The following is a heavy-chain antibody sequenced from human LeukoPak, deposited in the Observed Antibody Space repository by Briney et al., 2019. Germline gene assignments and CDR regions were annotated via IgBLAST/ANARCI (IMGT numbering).Heavy chain of an antibody. D-gene: IGHD5-24*01. CDR3: ARSQRWLGGY. V-gene: IGHV4-34*01. CDR2: INHSGST. J-gene: IGHJ4*02. CDR1: GGSFSGYY. Sequence: PSETLSLTCAVYGGSFSGYYWSWIRQPPGKGLEWIGEINHSGSTNYNPSLKSRVTISVDTSKNQFSLKLSSVTAADTAVYYCARSQRWLGGYWGQGTLVTVSS.